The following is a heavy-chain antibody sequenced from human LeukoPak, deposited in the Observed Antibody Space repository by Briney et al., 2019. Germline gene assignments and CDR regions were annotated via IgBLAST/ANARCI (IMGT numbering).Heavy chain of an antibody. J-gene: IGHJ4*02. Sequence: GGSLRLSCAASGFTFSSFNMHWVRQAPGKGLVWVSRLKSDGSTAMYADSVQGRFTISRDNARNTVHLLMSSLTVEDTGVYYCARGINGDPVAFDSWGQGALVTVSS. V-gene: IGHV3-74*03. D-gene: IGHD4-17*01. CDR1: GFTFSSFN. CDR2: LKSDGSTA. CDR3: ARGINGDPVAFDS.